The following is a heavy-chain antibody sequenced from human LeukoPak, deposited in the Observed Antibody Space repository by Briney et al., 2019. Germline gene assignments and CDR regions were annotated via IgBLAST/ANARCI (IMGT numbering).Heavy chain of an antibody. V-gene: IGHV3-7*01. CDR3: ARVLGGSSGYYLDY. CDR1: GFTFSDYY. J-gene: IGHJ4*02. CDR2: IKEDGSDK. D-gene: IGHD3-22*01. Sequence: PGGSLRLSCAASGFTFSDYYMSWIRQAPGKGLEWVANIKEDGSDKHKYYVDSVKGRFTISRDNAKNSLYLQMNILRAEDTAVYYCARVLGGSSGYYLDYWGQGTLVTVSS.